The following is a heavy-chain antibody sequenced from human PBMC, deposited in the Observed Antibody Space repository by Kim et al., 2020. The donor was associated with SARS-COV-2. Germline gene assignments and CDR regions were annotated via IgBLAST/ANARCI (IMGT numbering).Heavy chain of an antibody. CDR2: ISGSGGST. CDR3: AKTHGRVPRYYDSSGYYLFDY. D-gene: IGHD3-22*01. Sequence: GGSLRLSCAASGFTFSSYAMSWVRQAPGKGLEWVSAISGSGGSTYYADSVKGRFTISRDNSKNTLYLQMNSLRAEDTAVYYCAKTHGRVPRYYDSSGYYLFDYCGQGTLVTVSS. V-gene: IGHV3-23*01. J-gene: IGHJ4*02. CDR1: GFTFSSYA.